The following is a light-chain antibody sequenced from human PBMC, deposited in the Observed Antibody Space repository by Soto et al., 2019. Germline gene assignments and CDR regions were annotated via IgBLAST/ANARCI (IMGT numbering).Light chain of an antibody. CDR1: SSDVGGYKY. Sequence: QSALTQPASVSGSPGQSITISCTGTSSDVGGYKYVSWYQQHPDKAPKLMIYDVNNRPSGVSNRFSGSKSGNTASLTISGLQAEDEADYYCSSYTSGSTLGVFGGGTQLTVL. CDR3: SSYTSGSTLGV. V-gene: IGLV2-14*01. J-gene: IGLJ2*01. CDR2: DVN.